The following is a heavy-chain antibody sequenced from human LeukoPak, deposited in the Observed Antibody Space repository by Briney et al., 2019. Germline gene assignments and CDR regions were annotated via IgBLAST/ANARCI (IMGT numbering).Heavy chain of an antibody. Sequence: PGGSLRLSCTASGFTFRTYGMHWVRQAPGQGLEWVAVIWYDGSTKYYADSVKGRFTISRDNSMNTVYLQMNSLRAEDTAVYYCATAGNYRFDYWGQGTLVTVSS. CDR3: ATAGNYRFDY. J-gene: IGHJ4*02. V-gene: IGHV3-33*01. CDR1: GFTFRTYG. CDR2: IWYDGSTK. D-gene: IGHD1-7*01.